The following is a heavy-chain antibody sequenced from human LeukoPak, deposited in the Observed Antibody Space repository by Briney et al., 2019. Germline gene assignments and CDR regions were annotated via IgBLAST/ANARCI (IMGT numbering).Heavy chain of an antibody. Sequence: GGSLRLSCAASGFTFSSYAMSWVRQAPGKGLEWVSVISGSGGSTYYADSVKGRFTISRDNSKNTLYLQMNSLRAEDTAVYYCARDRLMTTVTQFDYWGQGTLVTVSS. V-gene: IGHV3-23*01. CDR2: ISGSGGST. CDR3: ARDRLMTTVTQFDY. J-gene: IGHJ4*02. D-gene: IGHD4-17*01. CDR1: GFTFSSYA.